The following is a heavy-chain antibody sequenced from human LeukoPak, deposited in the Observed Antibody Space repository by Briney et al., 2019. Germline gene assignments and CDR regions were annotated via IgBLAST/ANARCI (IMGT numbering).Heavy chain of an antibody. V-gene: IGHV3-7*01. Sequence: GGSLRLSCVASGFTFSSYWMSWVRQAPGKGLEWVANINEDGSEKYDVDSAKGRFTISRDNAKNSLYLQMNSLRVEDTAMYYCARVGGGDGSGWSTTDYWGQGTLVTISS. J-gene: IGHJ4*02. CDR1: GFTFSSYW. D-gene: IGHD6-19*01. CDR2: INEDGSEK. CDR3: ARVGGGDGSGWSTTDY.